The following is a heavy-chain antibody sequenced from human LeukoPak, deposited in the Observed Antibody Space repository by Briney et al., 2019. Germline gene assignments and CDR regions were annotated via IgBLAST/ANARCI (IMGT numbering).Heavy chain of an antibody. CDR1: GGSISSYY. CDR2: IYYSGST. CDR3: ARVFAYGGYWYYMDV. Sequence: SETLSLTCTVSGGSISSYYWSWIRQHPGKGLEWIGYIYYSGSTYYNPSLKSRVTISVDTSKNQFSLKLSSVTAADTAVYYCARVFAYGGYWYYMDVWGKGTTVTVSS. J-gene: IGHJ6*03. V-gene: IGHV4-59*06. D-gene: IGHD3-3*01.